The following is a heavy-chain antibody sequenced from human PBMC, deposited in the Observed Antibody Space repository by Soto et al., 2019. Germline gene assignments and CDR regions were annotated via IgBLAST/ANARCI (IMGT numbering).Heavy chain of an antibody. D-gene: IGHD3-3*01. CDR3: ARAEGRSLDRVS. CDR1: GHTFTSYD. J-gene: IGHJ5*02. Sequence: QVQLVQSGAEVKKPGASVTVSCKASGHTFTSYDIHWVRQATGQGLEWMGWMNPNNGNTGYAQKFQDRVTMTRDTSISTAYMEVSGLRYEDTAVYYCARAEGRSLDRVSWGQGTLVTVSS. CDR2: MNPNNGNT. V-gene: IGHV1-8*01.